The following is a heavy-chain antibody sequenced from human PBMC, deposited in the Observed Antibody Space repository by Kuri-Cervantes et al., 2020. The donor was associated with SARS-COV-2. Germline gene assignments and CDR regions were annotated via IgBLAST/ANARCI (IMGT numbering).Heavy chain of an antibody. Sequence: ASVKVSCKVSGYTLTELSMHWVRQAPGKGLEWMGGFDPEDGETIYAQKFQGRVTMTEDTSTDTAYMELSSLRAEDTAVYYCAKGEFYARAFDYWGQGTLVTVSS. CDR1: GYTLTELS. V-gene: IGHV1-24*01. CDR3: AKGEFYARAFDY. J-gene: IGHJ4*02. CDR2: FDPEDGET. D-gene: IGHD2/OR15-2a*01.